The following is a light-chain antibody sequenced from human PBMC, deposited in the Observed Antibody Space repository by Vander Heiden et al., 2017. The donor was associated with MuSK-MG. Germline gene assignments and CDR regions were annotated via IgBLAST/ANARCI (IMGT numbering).Light chain of an antibody. CDR3: LLYYGGAQLVV. J-gene: IGLJ2*01. CDR1: TGAVTSGYY. Sequence: QTVVTPEPSLTVSPGGTVTLNCPSSTGAVTSGYYPNWFQQKPGQAPRALIYSTSNKPSWTPARFSGSLLGGKAALTLSGVQPEDEAEYYCLLYYGGAQLVVFGGGTKLTVL. CDR2: STS. V-gene: IGLV7-43*01.